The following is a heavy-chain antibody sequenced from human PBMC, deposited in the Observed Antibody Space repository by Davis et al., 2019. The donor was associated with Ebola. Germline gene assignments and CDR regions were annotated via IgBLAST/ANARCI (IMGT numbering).Heavy chain of an antibody. D-gene: IGHD3-22*01. V-gene: IGHV4-59*01. J-gene: IGHJ6*02. CDR3: ARDRYYYDSSGYLYYYYGMDV. CDR2: IYYSGST. Sequence: SETLSLTCAVYGGSFSGYYWSWIRQPPGKGLEWIGYIYYSGSTNYNPSLKSRVTISVDTSKNQFSLKLSSVTAADTAVYYCARDRYYYDSSGYLYYYYGMDVWGQGTTVTVSS. CDR1: GGSFSGYY.